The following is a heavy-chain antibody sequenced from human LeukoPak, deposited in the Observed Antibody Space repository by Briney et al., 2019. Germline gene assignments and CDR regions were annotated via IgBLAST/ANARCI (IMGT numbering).Heavy chain of an antibody. J-gene: IGHJ4*02. CDR1: GGTFSSYA. Sequence: ASVKVSCKASGGTFSSYAISWVRQAPGQGLEWMGGIIPIFGTANYAQKFQGRVTITADKSTSTAYMELSSLRSEDTAVYYCAREGRYYDSSGYFEYFFDHWGQGTLVTVSS. CDR2: IIPIFGTA. D-gene: IGHD3-22*01. V-gene: IGHV1-69*06. CDR3: AREGRYYDSSGYFEYFFDH.